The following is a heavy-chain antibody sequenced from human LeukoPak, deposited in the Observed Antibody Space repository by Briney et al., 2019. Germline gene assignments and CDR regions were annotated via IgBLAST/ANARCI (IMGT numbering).Heavy chain of an antibody. Sequence: PGGSLRLSCAASGFTFSSYSMNWVRRAPGKGLEWVSSISSSSSYIYYADSVKGRFTISRDNAKNSLYLQMNSLRAEDTAVYYCASFHSSGWDKFDYWGQGTLVTVSS. J-gene: IGHJ4*02. CDR3: ASFHSSGWDKFDY. CDR1: GFTFSSYS. V-gene: IGHV3-21*01. D-gene: IGHD6-19*01. CDR2: ISSSSSYI.